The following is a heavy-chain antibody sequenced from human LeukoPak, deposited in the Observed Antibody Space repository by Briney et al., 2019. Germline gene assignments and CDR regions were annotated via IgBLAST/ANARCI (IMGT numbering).Heavy chain of an antibody. CDR3: ARTTEPVAHAFDY. J-gene: IGHJ4*02. D-gene: IGHD6-19*01. Sequence: SETLSLTCTVSGGSMNSYYWTWIRQPAGKGLEWIGRINTRGSTNHSPSLKSRVTMSVDSSKNQFSLMLNSVTAADTAVYYCARTTEPVAHAFDYWGQGTLVTVSS. V-gene: IGHV4-4*07. CDR2: INTRGST. CDR1: GGSMNSYY.